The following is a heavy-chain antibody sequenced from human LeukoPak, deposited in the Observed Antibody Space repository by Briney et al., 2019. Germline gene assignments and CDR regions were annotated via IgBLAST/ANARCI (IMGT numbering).Heavy chain of an antibody. CDR3: ASRPITMIVVVNGDY. D-gene: IGHD3-22*01. CDR2: IYYSGST. CDR1: GGSISSYY. Sequence: SETLSLTCTVSGGSISSYYWSWIRQPPGKGLEWIGYIYYSGSTNYNPSLKSRVTISVDTSKNQFSLKLSSVTAADTAVYYCASRPITMIVVVNGDYWGQGTLVTVSS. J-gene: IGHJ4*02. V-gene: IGHV4-59*08.